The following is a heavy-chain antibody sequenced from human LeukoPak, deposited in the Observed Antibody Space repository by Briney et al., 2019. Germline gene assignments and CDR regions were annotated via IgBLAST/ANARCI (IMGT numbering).Heavy chain of an antibody. Sequence: GGSLRLSCAASGFTVSSKFMSWVRQAPGKGLEWVSGISGSGGDTYFADSVKGRFTISRDNSKNTVFLQMDSLRAEDTAVYYCAKTTAGYSSGRYPGWPIDYWGQGTLVTVSS. J-gene: IGHJ4*02. CDR1: GFTVSSKF. D-gene: IGHD6-19*01. CDR2: ISGSGGDT. CDR3: AKTTAGYSSGRYPGWPIDY. V-gene: IGHV3-23*01.